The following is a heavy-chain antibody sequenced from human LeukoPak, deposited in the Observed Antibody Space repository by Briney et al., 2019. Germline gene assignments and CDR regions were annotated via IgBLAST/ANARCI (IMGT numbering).Heavy chain of an antibody. CDR2: IYHSGST. J-gene: IGHJ3*02. CDR1: GGSISSGGYS. V-gene: IGHV4-30-2*01. Sequence: SQTLSLTCAVSGGSISSGGYSWSWIRQPPGKGLEWIGYIYHSGSTYYNPSLKSRVTISVDTSKNQFSLKLSSVTAADTAVYYCARAVTYYYDSSGDYHDAFDIWGQGTMVTVSS. CDR3: ARAVTYYYDSSGDYHDAFDI. D-gene: IGHD3-22*01.